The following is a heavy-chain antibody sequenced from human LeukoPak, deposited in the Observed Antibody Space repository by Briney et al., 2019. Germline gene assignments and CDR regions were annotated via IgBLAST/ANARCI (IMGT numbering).Heavy chain of an antibody. CDR2: INHSGST. D-gene: IGHD3-10*01. CDR3: ARDTYYYGSGTYYFNY. Sequence: SETLSLTCAVYGGSFSGYYWSWIRQPPGKGLEWIGEINHSGSTNYNPSLKSRVTISVDTSKNQFSLKLTSVTAADTAVYYCARDTYYYGSGTYYFNYWGQGTLVTVSS. V-gene: IGHV4-34*01. CDR1: GGSFSGYY. J-gene: IGHJ4*02.